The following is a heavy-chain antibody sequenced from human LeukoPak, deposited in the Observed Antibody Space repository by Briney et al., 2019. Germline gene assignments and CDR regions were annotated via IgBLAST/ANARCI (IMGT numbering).Heavy chain of an antibody. CDR3: ARGEVVVGTDH. Sequence: GASVMVSCKASGYTFTGYYIHWLRQAPGQGLEWMGWVIPNSGGTNYAQKFQGRVTMTRDTSISTAYMELSRLRYDDTAFYYCARGEVVVGTDHWGQGTLVTVSS. CDR2: VIPNSGGT. D-gene: IGHD2-15*01. J-gene: IGHJ4*02. CDR1: GYTFTGYY. V-gene: IGHV1-2*02.